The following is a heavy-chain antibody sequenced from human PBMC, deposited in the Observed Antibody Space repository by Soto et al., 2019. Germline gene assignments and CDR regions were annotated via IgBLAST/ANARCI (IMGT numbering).Heavy chain of an antibody. D-gene: IGHD5-12*01. Sequence: PGGSLRLSCAASGFTFSTYGMHWVRQAPGKGLEWVAAISYDGSNKYYADSVKGRFTISRDNSKNTLYLQMNSLRAEDTAVYYCAKVGDGYNSFFDYWGQGTLVTVSS. CDR2: ISYDGSNK. CDR3: AKVGDGYNSFFDY. J-gene: IGHJ4*02. V-gene: IGHV3-30*18. CDR1: GFTFSTYG.